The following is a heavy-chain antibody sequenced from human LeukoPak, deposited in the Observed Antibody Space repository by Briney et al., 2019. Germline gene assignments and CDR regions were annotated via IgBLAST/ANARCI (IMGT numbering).Heavy chain of an antibody. D-gene: IGHD2-15*01. CDR3: ATRDPCSGGPCNPLTY. CDR2: ISAGGSNT. CDR1: GFTFSNYG. Sequence: QTGGSLRLSCAASGFTFSNYGMHWVRQAPGKGLECVSAISAGGSNTYYAGSVKGRFTVSRDNSKNTLFLQMNILGAEDTATYYCATRDPCSGGPCNPLTYWGQGTLVTVSS. J-gene: IGHJ4*02. V-gene: IGHV3-23*01.